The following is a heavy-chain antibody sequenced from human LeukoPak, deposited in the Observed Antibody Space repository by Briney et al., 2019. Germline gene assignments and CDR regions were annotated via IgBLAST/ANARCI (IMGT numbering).Heavy chain of an antibody. Sequence: GGSLRLSCAASGFTFCGYYMSWVRQAPGKGLEWVSYITPSGSTIYYADSVKGRFTISRDNAKNSLYLQMNSLRAEDTAVYFCAGRDVYNSAFWGQGTLVTVSS. CDR1: GFTFCGYY. D-gene: IGHD5-24*01. V-gene: IGHV3-11*01. CDR2: ITPSGSTI. J-gene: IGHJ4*02. CDR3: AGRDVYNSAF.